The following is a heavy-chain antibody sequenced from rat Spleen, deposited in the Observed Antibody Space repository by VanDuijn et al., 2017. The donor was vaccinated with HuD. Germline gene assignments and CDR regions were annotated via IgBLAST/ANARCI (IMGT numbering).Heavy chain of an antibody. CDR1: GFTFSNYY. CDR3: TTDTFYDGTYYPGGFDY. J-gene: IGHJ2*01. D-gene: IGHD1-12*02. CDR2: ISAGGDNT. Sequence: EVQLVESGGTLVQPGRSLQLSCAASGFTFSNYYMAWVRQAPTKGLEWVAYISAGGDNTYYRDSVKGRFTISRDNAKSTLYLQLDSLRSEDTATYYCTTDTFYDGTYYPGGFDYWGQGVMVTVSS. V-gene: IGHV5-27*01.